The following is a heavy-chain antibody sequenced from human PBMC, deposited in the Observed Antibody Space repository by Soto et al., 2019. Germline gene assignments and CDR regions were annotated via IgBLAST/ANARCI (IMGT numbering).Heavy chain of an antibody. Sequence: QVQLEPSGAEVKKPGSSVKVSCKASGGTFSNSAISWVRQAPGQGLEWMGGIMPIFRTPDYAQKFQGRVTITADESTSTAYMELSGLRSDDTAIYYCARDKDRLPLGGNYYYILDVWGQGTTVTVSS. V-gene: IGHV1-69*12. CDR2: IMPIFRTP. J-gene: IGHJ6*02. CDR3: ARDKDRLPLGGNYYYILDV. CDR1: GGTFSNSA. D-gene: IGHD5-12*01.